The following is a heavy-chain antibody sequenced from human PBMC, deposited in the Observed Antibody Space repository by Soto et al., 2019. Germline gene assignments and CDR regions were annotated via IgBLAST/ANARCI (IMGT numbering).Heavy chain of an antibody. CDR1: GYSFTDYH. D-gene: IGHD2-8*01. CDR3: ARGDSTDCSKGVCSFSYNQDMDV. Sequence: ASVKVSCKASGYSFTDYHIHWVRQAPGQGLEWLGRINPKSGGTSTAQKFQGWVTMTTDTSISTASMELTRLTSDDTAIYYCARGDSTDCSKGVCSFSYNQDMDVWGQGTTVTVSS. CDR2: INPKSGGT. V-gene: IGHV1-2*04. J-gene: IGHJ6*02.